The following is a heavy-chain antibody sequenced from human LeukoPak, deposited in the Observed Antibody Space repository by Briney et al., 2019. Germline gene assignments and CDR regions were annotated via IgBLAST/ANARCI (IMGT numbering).Heavy chain of an antibody. CDR2: IYYSGST. J-gene: IGHJ5*02. CDR1: GGSISSYY. CDR3: ARGQKPNYDFDP. V-gene: IGHV4-59*08. D-gene: IGHD3-3*01. Sequence: SETLSLTCTVSGGSISSYYWSWIRQPPGKGLEWIGYIYYSGSTNYNPSLKSRVTISVDTSKNQFSLKLSSVTAADTAVYYCARGQKPNYDFDPWGQGTLVTVSS.